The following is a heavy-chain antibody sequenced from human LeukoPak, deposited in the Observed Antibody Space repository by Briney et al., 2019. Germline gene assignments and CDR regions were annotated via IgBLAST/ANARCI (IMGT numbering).Heavy chain of an antibody. V-gene: IGHV3-11*03. CDR1: GFTFSDYY. CDR2: ISGSTGYT. Sequence: SVGSLRLSCAASGFTFSDYYMSWIRQAPRKGLEWVSYISGSTGYTNYADSVKGRFTISRDNAKNSLFLHMNSLRAEDTAVYYCARTNSGYDSFDYWGQGTLVTVSS. D-gene: IGHD5-12*01. CDR3: ARTNSGYDSFDY. J-gene: IGHJ4*02.